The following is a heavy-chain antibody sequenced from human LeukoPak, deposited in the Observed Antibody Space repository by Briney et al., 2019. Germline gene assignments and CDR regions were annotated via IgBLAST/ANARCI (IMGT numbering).Heavy chain of an antibody. CDR2: ISYDGSNK. CDR1: GFTFSNYG. V-gene: IGHV3-30*18. CDR3: AKGKKVGAYYYYGVDV. J-gene: IGHJ6*02. Sequence: PGGSLRLSCAASGFTFSNYGMHWVRQAPGKGLEWVAVISYDGSNKYYADSVKGRFTISRDNSKNTLYLQMNSLRAEDTAVYYCAKGKKVGAYYYYGVDVWGQGTTVTVSS. D-gene: IGHD1-26*01.